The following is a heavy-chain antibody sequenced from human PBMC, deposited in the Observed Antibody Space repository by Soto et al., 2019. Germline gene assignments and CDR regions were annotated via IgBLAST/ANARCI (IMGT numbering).Heavy chain of an antibody. CDR1: GFTFSSCA. J-gene: IGHJ6*02. V-gene: IGHV3-23*01. CDR3: AKGRSYYYYYGVDV. Sequence: GGSLRLSCAASGFTFSSCAMGWIRQAPGKGLKWVSDIFDSGGSTYYADSVKGRFTISRDNSKSTLFLQMNSLRAEDTALYYCAKGRSYYYYYGVDVWGQGTTVTVS. CDR2: IFDSGGST.